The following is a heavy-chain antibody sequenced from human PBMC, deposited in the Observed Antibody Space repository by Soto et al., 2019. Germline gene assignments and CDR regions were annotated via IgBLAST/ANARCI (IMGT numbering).Heavy chain of an antibody. CDR3: ARHILVTGTRGFDF. Sequence: QVQLQESGPGLVKPSETLSLSCAVSGDSLSGTYWWSWVRQAPGGGLQWIGEISYSGTTHYDPSLMSRVTISMDKSRSEFSQTLISVTAADSASYYCARHILVTGTRGFDFWGQGILVTVSS. D-gene: IGHD6-19*01. CDR1: GDSLSGTYW. J-gene: IGHJ4*02. V-gene: IGHV4-4*02. CDR2: ISYSGTT.